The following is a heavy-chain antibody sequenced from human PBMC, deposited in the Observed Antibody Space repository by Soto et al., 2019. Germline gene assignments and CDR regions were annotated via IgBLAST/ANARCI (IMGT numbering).Heavy chain of an antibody. D-gene: IGHD2-8*01. V-gene: IGHV3-30*18. CDR3: AKHQGVMVYDIDY. Sequence: RLSCSSSVFTFIIYLMHCFLHSPGKGLELVAVISYDGSNKYYADSVKGRFTISRDNSKNTLYLQMNSLRAEDTAVYYCAKHQGVMVYDIDYWGKGNMVTVSS. J-gene: IGHJ4*02. CDR1: VFTFIIYL. CDR2: ISYDGSNK.